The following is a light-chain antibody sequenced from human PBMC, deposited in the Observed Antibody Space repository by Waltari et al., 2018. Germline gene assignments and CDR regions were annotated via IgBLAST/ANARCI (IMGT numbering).Light chain of an antibody. Sequence: QSALTQPASVSGSPGQSITIPCTGTSSDVGSYDLVSWYQQPPGTAPKLLIYEVHERPPGVSTRFSGSRAGNTASLTISGLQAEDEADYYCCSYAGVDTFYVFGTGTKVTVL. V-gene: IGLV2-23*02. CDR3: CSYAGVDTFYV. CDR2: EVH. CDR1: SSDVGSYDL. J-gene: IGLJ1*01.